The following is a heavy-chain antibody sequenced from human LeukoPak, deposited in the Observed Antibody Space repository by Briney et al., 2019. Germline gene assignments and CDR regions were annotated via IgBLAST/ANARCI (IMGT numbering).Heavy chain of an antibody. V-gene: IGHV3-23*01. D-gene: IGHD2-2*01. Sequence: GGSLRLSCAASGFTFSSYGMSWVRQAPGKGLEWVSAISGSGGSTYYADSVKGRFTISRDNSKNTLYLRMNSLRAEDTAVYYCARLLGYCSSTSCYLYYFDYWGQGTLVTVSS. CDR3: ARLLGYCSSTSCYLYYFDY. CDR2: ISGSGGST. J-gene: IGHJ4*02. CDR1: GFTFSSYG.